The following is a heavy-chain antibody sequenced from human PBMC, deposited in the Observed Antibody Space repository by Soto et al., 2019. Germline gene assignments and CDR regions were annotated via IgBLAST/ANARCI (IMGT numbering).Heavy chain of an antibody. Sequence: QVQLVQTGAEVKRPGSSVNVSCTASRGTFSNYAILWVRQAPGQGLEWMGGIVPIHDTTDYAQKFQGRVTITADEPSSTASLELRSLRSDHTAVYYCAADSDGLLSWGEGTLVTVSS. CDR3: AADSDGLLS. J-gene: IGHJ5*02. V-gene: IGHV1-69*01. CDR2: IVPIHDTT. CDR1: RGTFSNYA.